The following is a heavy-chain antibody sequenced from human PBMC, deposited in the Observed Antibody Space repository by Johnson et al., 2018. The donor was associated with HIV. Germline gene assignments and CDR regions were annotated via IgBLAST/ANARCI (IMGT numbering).Heavy chain of an antibody. V-gene: IGHV3-20*04. Sequence: VQLVESGGGVVRPGGSLRLSCAASGFTFDDYGMSWVRQGPGKRLEWVSGINWNGGSRDYADSVKGRFTISRDNGKNSLYLQMNSLRAEDTALYYCARVSNMIVVGRDDGFGIWGQGTMGNVSS. CDR1: GFTFDDYG. D-gene: IGHD3-22*01. J-gene: IGHJ3*02. CDR3: ARVSNMIVVGRDDGFGI. CDR2: INWNGGSR.